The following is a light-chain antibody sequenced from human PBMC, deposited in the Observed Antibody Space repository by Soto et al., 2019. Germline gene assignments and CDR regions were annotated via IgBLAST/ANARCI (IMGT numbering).Light chain of an antibody. CDR3: QQYNKWPLT. CDR1: QSVRSN. V-gene: IGKV3-15*01. CDR2: GAS. Sequence: EIVMTQSPATLSVSPGERVTLSCRASQSVRSNLAWYQQKPGQVPRVLIYGASTRAIGIPDRFSGSGSGTELTLTISSLQSEDFAVYYCQQYNKWPLTFGGGTKVEIK. J-gene: IGKJ4*01.